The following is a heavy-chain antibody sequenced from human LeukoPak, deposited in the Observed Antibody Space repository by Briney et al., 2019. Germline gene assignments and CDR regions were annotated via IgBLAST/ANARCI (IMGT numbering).Heavy chain of an antibody. V-gene: IGHV4-39*07. CDR1: GGSISSSSYY. CDR2: IYYSGST. D-gene: IGHD2-2*01. Sequence: SETLSLTCTVSGGSISSSSYYWGWIRQPPGKGLEWIGSIYYSGSTYYNPSLKSRVTISVDTSKNQFSLNLSSVTAADTAVYYCARDSCSSTSCRKKFDDWGQGTLVTVSS. J-gene: IGHJ4*02. CDR3: ARDSCSSTSCRKKFDD.